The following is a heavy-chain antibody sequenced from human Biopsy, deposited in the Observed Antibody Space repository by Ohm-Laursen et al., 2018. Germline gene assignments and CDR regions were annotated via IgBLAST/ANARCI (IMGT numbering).Heavy chain of an antibody. Sequence: SLRLSCAASGFDFRNYDLTWIRQAPGKGLEWVASLAFSSGRTYYADSVKGRFTISRDDSQNTLYLQMDNLRVADTAVYHCAKYQLPATATSILDYWGQGALVTVSS. CDR1: GFDFRNYD. D-gene: IGHD4-17*01. CDR2: LAFSSGRT. CDR3: AKYQLPATATSILDY. V-gene: IGHV3-23*01. J-gene: IGHJ4*02.